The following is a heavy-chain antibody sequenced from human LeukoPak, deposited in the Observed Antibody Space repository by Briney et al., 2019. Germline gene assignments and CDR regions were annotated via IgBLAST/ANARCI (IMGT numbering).Heavy chain of an antibody. CDR2: INPNSGGT. CDR1: GYTFTAYY. V-gene: IGHV1-2*06. J-gene: IGHJ4*02. Sequence: GASVKLSYKASGYTFTAYYMHSVRQAAGQGLEWMGRINPNSGGTNYAQKFQGRVTMTRDTTISTAYMELSRLRSDDTAVYYCAGDSDYDSRGWSPTWGQGTLVTVSS. D-gene: IGHD3-22*01. CDR3: AGDSDYDSRGWSPT.